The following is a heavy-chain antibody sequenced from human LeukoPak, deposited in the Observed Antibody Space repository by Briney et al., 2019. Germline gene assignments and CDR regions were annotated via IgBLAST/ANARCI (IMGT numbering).Heavy chain of an antibody. Sequence: GESLKISCKGSGYSFTSYWIGWVRQMPGKGLEWMGSIYPGDSDTRYSPSFQGQVTISADKSISTAYLQWSSLKASDTAMYYCARLGLDQLLTGLLVGYYYMGVWGKGTTVTVSS. CDR2: IYPGDSDT. CDR1: GYSFTSYW. CDR3: ARLGLDQLLTGLLVGYYYMGV. J-gene: IGHJ6*03. V-gene: IGHV5-51*01. D-gene: IGHD2-2*01.